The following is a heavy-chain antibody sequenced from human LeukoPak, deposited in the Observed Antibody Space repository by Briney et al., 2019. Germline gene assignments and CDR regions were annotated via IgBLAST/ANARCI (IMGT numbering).Heavy chain of an antibody. CDR3: ARGFDYDSSGYLFDY. V-gene: IGHV4-59*01. D-gene: IGHD3-22*01. J-gene: IGHJ4*02. CDR1: GGSISSYY. CDR2: IYYSGST. Sequence: SETLSLTCTVSGGSISSYYWSWIRQPPGKGLEWIGYIYYSGSTNYNPSLKSRVTISVGTSKNQFSLKLSSVTAADTAVYYCARGFDYDSSGYLFDYWGQGTLVTVSS.